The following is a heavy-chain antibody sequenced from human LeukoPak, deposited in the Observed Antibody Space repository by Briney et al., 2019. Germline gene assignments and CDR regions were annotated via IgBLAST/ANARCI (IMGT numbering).Heavy chain of an antibody. CDR2: IYYSGST. V-gene: IGHV4-39*07. J-gene: IGHJ4*02. CDR1: GGSISSSSYY. D-gene: IGHD3-16*01. Sequence: SETLSLTCTVSGGSISSSSYYWGWIRQPPGKGLEWIGSIYYSGSTYYNPSLKSRVTISVDTSKNQFSLKLSSVTAADTAVYYCARDPRYDYVWGSSQWYYFDYWGQGTLVTVSS. CDR3: ARDPRYDYVWGSSQWYYFDY.